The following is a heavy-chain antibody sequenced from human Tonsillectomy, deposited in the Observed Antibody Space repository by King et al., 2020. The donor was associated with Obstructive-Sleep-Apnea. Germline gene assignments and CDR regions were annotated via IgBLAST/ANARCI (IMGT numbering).Heavy chain of an antibody. D-gene: IGHD5-24*01. CDR1: GYTFSGYY. J-gene: IGHJ4*02. Sequence: VQLVESGAEVKKPGASVKVSCKASGYTFSGYYMYWVRQAPGQGLEWMGWIDPYSGGTNYAQKFQGRVTVTRDTSISTAYLELSRLKSDDTAFYYCARGRDGYNTLYYWGQGTLVTVSS. CDR3: ARGRDGYNTLYY. CDR2: IDPYSGGT. V-gene: IGHV1-2*02.